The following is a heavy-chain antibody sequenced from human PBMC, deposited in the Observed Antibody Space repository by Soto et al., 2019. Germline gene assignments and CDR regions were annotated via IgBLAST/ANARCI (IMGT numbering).Heavy chain of an antibody. CDR2: INPGGDVI. CDR1: GFSLRDYY. CDR3: TRDPRITDF. J-gene: IGHJ4*02. Sequence: QVRLVEAGGGLVKPEGSLTLSCAASGFSLRDYYMTWIRQAPGKGLELLSYINPGGDVIKYVDSVKGRFTISRDNAKNSLYLHMNNLRAEDTAVYYCTRDPRITDFWGQGTLVTVSS. V-gene: IGHV3-11*01. D-gene: IGHD3-16*01.